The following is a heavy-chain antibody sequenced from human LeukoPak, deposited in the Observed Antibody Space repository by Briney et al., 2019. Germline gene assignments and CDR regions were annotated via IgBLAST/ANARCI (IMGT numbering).Heavy chain of an antibody. CDR3: ARDRHKYNYDSGGYPPY. CDR1: GFTFSSYG. Sequence: GGSLRLSCAASGFTFSSYGMHWVRQAPGKGLEWVTFIQYDGSNKYYADSVKGRFTISRDNARNSLYLQMNTLRAEDTAVYYCARDRHKYNYDSGGYPPYWGQGTLVTVSS. V-gene: IGHV3-30*02. J-gene: IGHJ4*02. D-gene: IGHD3-22*01. CDR2: IQYDGSNK.